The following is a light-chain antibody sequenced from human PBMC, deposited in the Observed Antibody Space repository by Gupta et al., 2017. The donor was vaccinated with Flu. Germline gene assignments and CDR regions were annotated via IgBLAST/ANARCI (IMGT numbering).Light chain of an antibody. V-gene: IGKV1-5*03. CDR1: QSISTW. CDR3: QQDNSYPYT. Sequence: PSTLSASVGDRVTITCRASQSISTWVAWHQQKPGKAPKVLIYKASSLQRGVPSRFSGSGSGTEFTLSISSLQPDDFATYYCQQDNSYPYTFGQGTKVEI. CDR2: KAS. J-gene: IGKJ2*01.